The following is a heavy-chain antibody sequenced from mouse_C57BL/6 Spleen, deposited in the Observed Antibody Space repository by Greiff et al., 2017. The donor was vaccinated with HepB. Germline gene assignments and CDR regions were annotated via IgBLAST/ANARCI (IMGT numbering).Heavy chain of an antibody. CDR3: ARWYEGYFDV. CDR1: GYAFSSSW. Sequence: QVQLQQSGPELVKPGASVKISCKASGYAFSSSWMNWVKQRPGKGLEWIGRIYPGDGVTNYNGKFKGKATLTADKSSSTAYMQLSSLTSEDSAVYFCARWYEGYFDVWGTGTTVTVSS. D-gene: IGHD2-14*01. J-gene: IGHJ1*03. V-gene: IGHV1-82*01. CDR2: IYPGDGVT.